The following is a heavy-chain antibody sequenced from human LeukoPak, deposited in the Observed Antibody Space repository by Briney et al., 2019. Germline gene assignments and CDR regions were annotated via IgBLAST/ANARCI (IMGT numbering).Heavy chain of an antibody. CDR1: GFTFRSTW. CDR3: ARISYDSSGYFDY. CDR2: ITSDGTNT. Sequence: GGSLRLSCAASGFTFRSTWMHWVRQAPGKGLVWVSRITSDGTNTNYAGSVKGRFTISRDSAKNTLYLEMNSLGAEDTAVYYCARISYDSSGYFDYWGQGTLVTVSS. D-gene: IGHD3-22*01. V-gene: IGHV3-74*01. J-gene: IGHJ4*02.